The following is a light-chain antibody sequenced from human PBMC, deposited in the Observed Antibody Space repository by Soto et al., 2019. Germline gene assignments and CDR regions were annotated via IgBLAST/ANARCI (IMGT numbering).Light chain of an antibody. CDR1: SSDIGNNY. J-gene: IGLJ3*02. CDR2: DNN. Sequence: QSVLTQPPSVSAAPGQKVTISCSGSSSDIGNNYVSWYQQLPGTAPKLLTYDNNKRPSGIPDRFSDSRSGTSATLDITGLQTGDDADYYCGTWDDSLRAGVFGGGTKLTVL. V-gene: IGLV1-51*01. CDR3: GTWDDSLRAGV.